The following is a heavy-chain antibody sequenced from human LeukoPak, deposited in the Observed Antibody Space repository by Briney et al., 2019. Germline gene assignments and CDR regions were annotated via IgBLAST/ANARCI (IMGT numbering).Heavy chain of an antibody. CDR3: ARGGVEMATVYFDY. Sequence: GGSLRLSCAASGFTVSSTYMSSVPEAPEARVGWVSVIYSGGSTCYADSVKGRFTISRDNSKNTLYLQMNSLRAEHTAVYYCARGGVEMATVYFDYWGQGTLVTVSS. CDR2: IYSGGST. V-gene: IGHV3-66*01. CDR1: GFTVSSTY. J-gene: IGHJ4*02. D-gene: IGHD5-24*01.